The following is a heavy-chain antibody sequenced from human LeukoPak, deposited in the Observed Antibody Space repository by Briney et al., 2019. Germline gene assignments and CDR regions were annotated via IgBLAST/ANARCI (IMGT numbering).Heavy chain of an antibody. CDR2: ISSSSSYI. J-gene: IGHJ4*02. V-gene: IGHV3-21*04. CDR3: AKTGHDYVWGSCRYYFDY. Sequence: GGSLRLSCAASGFTFSSYSMNWVRQAPGKGLEWVSSISSSSSYIYYADSVKGRFTISRDNSKNALYLQMNSLRAEDTAVYYCAKTGHDYVWGSCRYYFDYWGQGTLVAVSS. D-gene: IGHD3-16*02. CDR1: GFTFSSYS.